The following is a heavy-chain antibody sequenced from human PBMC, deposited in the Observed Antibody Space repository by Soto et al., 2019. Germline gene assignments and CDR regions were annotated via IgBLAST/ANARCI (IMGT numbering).Heavy chain of an antibody. J-gene: IGHJ5*01. V-gene: IGHV1-18*01. CDR2: ISPYNGYT. CDR3: AYGKDLRGSLHYSTYSSDS. Sequence: ASVKVSCKASGYTFTSYGLSWVRQAPGQGLEWMGWISPYNGYTNYAQKLQGRVTMTTDTSTSTAYMELRSLRSDDTAVYYCAYGKDLRGSLHYSTYSSDSWGQGPLVTVSS. D-gene: IGHD4-4*01. CDR1: GYTFTSYG.